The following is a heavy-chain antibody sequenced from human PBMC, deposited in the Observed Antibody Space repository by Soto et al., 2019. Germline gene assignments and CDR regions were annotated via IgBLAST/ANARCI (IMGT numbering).Heavy chain of an antibody. J-gene: IGHJ4*02. CDR3: ARGLNDFWSGSLGQVGSIDY. CDR1: GFTFSSYA. D-gene: IGHD3-3*01. V-gene: IGHV3-23*01. CDR2: ISGSGGST. Sequence: GGSLRLSCAASGFTFSSYAMSWVRQAPGKGLEWVSAISGSGGSTYYADSVKGRFTISRDNSKNTLYLQMNSLRAEDTAVYYCARGLNDFWSGSLGQVGSIDYWGQGTLVTVSS.